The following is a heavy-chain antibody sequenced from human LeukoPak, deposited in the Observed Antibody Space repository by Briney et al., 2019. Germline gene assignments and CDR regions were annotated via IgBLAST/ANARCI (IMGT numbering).Heavy chain of an antibody. J-gene: IGHJ4*02. CDR3: ARTIEMATISYFGY. D-gene: IGHD5-24*01. CDR1: GFTFSSYE. Sequence: SGGTLRLSCAASGFTFSSYEMNWVRQAPGKGLECVSYISGSGSTIYYADSVKGRFTISRDNAKNSLYLQMNSLRAGDTAVYYCARTIEMATISYFGYWGQGTLVTVSS. V-gene: IGHV3-48*03. CDR2: ISGSGSTI.